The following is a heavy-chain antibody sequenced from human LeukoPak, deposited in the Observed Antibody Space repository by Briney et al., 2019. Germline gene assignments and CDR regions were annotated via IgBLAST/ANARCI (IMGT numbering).Heavy chain of an antibody. Sequence: GGSLRLSCVASGFPFSSYWMTWVRQAPGKGLEWVANIKQDGSKKSYVDSVKGRFTISRDNAKNSLYLQMDSLRAEDTAIYYCTRVGYIDEGIDYWGQGTLVTVSS. CDR1: GFPFSSYW. D-gene: IGHD5-24*01. J-gene: IGHJ4*02. V-gene: IGHV3-7*04. CDR2: IKQDGSKK. CDR3: TRVGYIDEGIDY.